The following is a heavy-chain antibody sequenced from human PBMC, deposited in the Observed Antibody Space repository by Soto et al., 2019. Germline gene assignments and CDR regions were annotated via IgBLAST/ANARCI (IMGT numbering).Heavy chain of an antibody. D-gene: IGHD3-3*01. CDR2: ISSSSSYI. CDR1: GFTFSSYS. Sequence: GVLRLSCAASGFTFSSYSMNWVRQAPGKGLEWVSSISSSSSYIYYADSVKGRFTISRDNAKNSLYLQMNSLRAEDTAVYYCARSPSPVTKFLLEWSEESDYYYGMDVWGQGTTVTVSS. J-gene: IGHJ6*02. V-gene: IGHV3-21*01. CDR3: ARSPSPVTKFLLEWSEESDYYYGMDV.